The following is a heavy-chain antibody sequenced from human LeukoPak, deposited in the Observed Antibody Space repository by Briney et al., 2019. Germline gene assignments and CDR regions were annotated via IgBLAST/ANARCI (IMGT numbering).Heavy chain of an antibody. V-gene: IGHV1-69*05. D-gene: IGHD3-3*01. J-gene: IGHJ6*03. CDR3: AIAGISRDLICMHV. CDR1: GGTFSSYA. CDR2: IIPIFGTA. Sequence: ASVKVSCKASGGTFSSYAISWVRQAPGQGLEWMGGIIPIFGTANYAQKFQGRVTITTYESTSTAYMELSSLRSEDTAVYYCAIAGISRDLICMHVWGKGTTVTVSS.